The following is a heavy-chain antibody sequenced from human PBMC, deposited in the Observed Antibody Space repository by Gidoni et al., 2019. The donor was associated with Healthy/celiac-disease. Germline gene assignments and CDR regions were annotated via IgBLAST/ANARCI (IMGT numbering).Heavy chain of an antibody. Sequence: QVQLQESGPGLVKPSETLSLTCTVSGGSISSYYWGWIRQPAGKGLEWIVRIYSSGSTNYNPSLKSRVTMSVDTSKNQFSLKLSSVTAADTAVYYCARDRGQLLLNWFDPWGQGTLVTVSS. D-gene: IGHD2-15*01. CDR1: GGSISSYY. V-gene: IGHV4-4*07. CDR3: ARDRGQLLLNWFDP. J-gene: IGHJ5*02. CDR2: IYSSGST.